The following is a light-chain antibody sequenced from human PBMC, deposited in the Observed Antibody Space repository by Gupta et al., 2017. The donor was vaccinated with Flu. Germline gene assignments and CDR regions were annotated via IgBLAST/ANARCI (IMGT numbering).Light chain of an antibody. CDR2: EDT. V-gene: IGLV6-57*03. CDR1: SGNFGSKY. CDR3: QSYDSNDHWV. J-gene: IGLJ3*02. Sequence: VTTSCARSSGNFGSKYGQWYQQRPGGAPTTVIYEDTQRPSGVPDRFSASIDRSSNSASLTISGLRAEDEAEYFCQSYDSNDHWVFGGGTKLTVL.